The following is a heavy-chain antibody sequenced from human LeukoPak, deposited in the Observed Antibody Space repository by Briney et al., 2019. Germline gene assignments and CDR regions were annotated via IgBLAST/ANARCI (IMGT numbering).Heavy chain of an antibody. V-gene: IGHV4-30-4*01. CDR2: IYYSGST. D-gene: IGHD3-10*01. CDR1: GGSISSGDYY. J-gene: IGHJ3*02. Sequence: PSQTLSLTCTVSGGSISSGDYYWSWIRQPPGKGLEWIGYIYYSGSTYYNPSLKSRVTISVDTSKSQFSLKLSSVTAADTAVYYCARPAAGFGPDAFDIWGQGTMVTVSS. CDR3: ARPAAGFGPDAFDI.